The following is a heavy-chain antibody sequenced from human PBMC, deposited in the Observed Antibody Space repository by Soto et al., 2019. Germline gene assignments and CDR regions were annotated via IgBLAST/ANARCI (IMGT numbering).Heavy chain of an antibody. D-gene: IGHD1-26*01. CDR2: IHNTGSP. CDR1: GGSISSGDYY. V-gene: IGHV4-30-4*01. CDR3: ARSRRSGSYFFDY. J-gene: IGHJ4*02. Sequence: SETLSLTCTASGGSISSGDYYWSWIRQPPGKGLEWIAYIHNTGSPYYNLSLKSRLTISIDTSKNHFSLRLSSVTAADPAVYFCARSRRSGSYFFDYWGQGILVTVSS.